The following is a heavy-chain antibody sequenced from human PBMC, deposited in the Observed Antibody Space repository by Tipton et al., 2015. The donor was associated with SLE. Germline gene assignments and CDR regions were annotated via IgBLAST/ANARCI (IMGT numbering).Heavy chain of an antibody. CDR3: ARQRDLDAFDI. J-gene: IGHJ3*02. V-gene: IGHV4-39*07. D-gene: IGHD6-25*01. Sequence: LRLSCTVSGGSISSSKYYWGWIRQPPGKGLEWIGSIYSSGSTYYNPSLKSRVSISVDTSKNQFFLNLRSVTAADTAVYFCARQRDLDAFDIWGQGTMVIVSS. CDR1: GGSISSSKYY. CDR2: IYSSGST.